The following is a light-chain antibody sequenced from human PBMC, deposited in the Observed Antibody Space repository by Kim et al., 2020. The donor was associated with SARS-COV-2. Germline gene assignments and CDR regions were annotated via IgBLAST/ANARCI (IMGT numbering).Light chain of an antibody. CDR1: SSDVGSYNL. J-gene: IGLJ2*01. CDR2: EVS. CDR3: CSYAGSSTYVV. Sequence: LTQPASVSGSPGQSITISCTGTSSDVGSYNLVSWYQQHPGKAPKLMIYEVSKRPSGVSNRFSGSKSGNTASLTISGLQAEDEADYYCCSYAGSSTYVVFGGGTQLTVL. V-gene: IGLV2-23*02.